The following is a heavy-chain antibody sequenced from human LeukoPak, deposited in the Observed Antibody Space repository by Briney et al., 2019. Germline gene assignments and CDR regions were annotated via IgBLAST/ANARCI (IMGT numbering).Heavy chain of an antibody. V-gene: IGHV3-74*01. D-gene: IGHD1-26*01. Sequence: GGSLRLSCAASGFTFSSYWVHWVRQAPGKGLVWVSPINSDVSSTSYADSVKGRFTISRDNAKNTLSLQMNSLRAEDTAVYYCARVGGSNAFDIWGQGTMVIVSS. CDR1: GFTFSSYW. J-gene: IGHJ3*02. CDR3: ARVGGSNAFDI. CDR2: INSDVSST.